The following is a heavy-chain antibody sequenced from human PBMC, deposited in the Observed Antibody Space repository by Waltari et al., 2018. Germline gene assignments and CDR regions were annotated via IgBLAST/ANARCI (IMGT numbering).Heavy chain of an antibody. CDR3: ARDSDYSIGWFGGGFDY. D-gene: IGHD3-16*01. J-gene: IGHJ4*02. V-gene: IGHV3-33*01. Sequence: QVQLVESGGGVVQPGRSLRLSCEASGFTFTAYGIHWVRQAPGKGLEWVAVIWFDGSNKHYADSVKGRFTISRDNSRNTLYLQMSGLRADDTAVYYCARDSDYSIGWFGGGFDYWGQGTLVTVSS. CDR1: GFTFTAYG. CDR2: IWFDGSNK.